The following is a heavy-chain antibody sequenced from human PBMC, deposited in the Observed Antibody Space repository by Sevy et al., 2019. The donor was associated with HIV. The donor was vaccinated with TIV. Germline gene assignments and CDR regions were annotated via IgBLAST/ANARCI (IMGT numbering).Heavy chain of an antibody. CDR1: GGSITSLY. D-gene: IGHD1-26*01. Sequence: SETLSLTCTVSGGSITSLYWNWIRQPPGKGLEWIANIYYNGHINYNPSLKSRVTLSLNTSKKQFSLRLSSVTAADTAKYYCAGENAWGRGYSWGLGTLVTVSS. CDR2: IYYNGHI. CDR3: AGENAWGRGYS. V-gene: IGHV4-59*08. J-gene: IGHJ4*02.